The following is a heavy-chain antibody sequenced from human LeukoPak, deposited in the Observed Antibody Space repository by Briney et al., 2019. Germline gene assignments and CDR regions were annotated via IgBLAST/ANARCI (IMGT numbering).Heavy chain of an antibody. Sequence: ASVKVSCKASGYTFTGYYLHWVRQAPGQGLEWMGWIYPKTGGTSYAQKFQGRVTMTRDTSISTAYMELIGLRSDDTAAYYCARGSTGLRGRTDCWGQGTLVTVSS. CDR3: ARGSTGLRGRTDC. V-gene: IGHV1-2*02. CDR2: IYPKTGGT. D-gene: IGHD4-17*01. J-gene: IGHJ4*02. CDR1: GYTFTGYY.